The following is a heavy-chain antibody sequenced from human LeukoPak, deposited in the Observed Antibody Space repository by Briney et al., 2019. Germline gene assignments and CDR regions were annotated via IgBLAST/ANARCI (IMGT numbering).Heavy chain of an antibody. CDR3: AKGAQYDFWSGYTLGYFDV. D-gene: IGHD3-3*01. CDR2: ISASGGST. J-gene: IGHJ4*02. CDR1: VTLDNYA. V-gene: IGHV3-23*01. Sequence: GGSLRLSCAASVTLDNYAMGWVRQAPGKGLEWVSFISASGGSTHYADSVKGRVTISRDNSKNTLYLQINSLRAEDTATYYCAKGAQYDFWSGYTLGYFDVWGKGTLVTVSS.